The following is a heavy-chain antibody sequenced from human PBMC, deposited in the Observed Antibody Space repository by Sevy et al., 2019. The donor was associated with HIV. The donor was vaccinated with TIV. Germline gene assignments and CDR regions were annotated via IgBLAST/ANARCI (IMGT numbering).Heavy chain of an antibody. D-gene: IGHD4-17*01. V-gene: IGHV1-18*01. CDR2: INAYNGNT. CDR1: GYTFTSYG. CDR3: ARAADYGDYLTYNWFDP. Sequence: ASVKVSCKASGYTFTSYGISWVRQAPGQGLEWMGWINAYNGNTNYAQKLQGRVTMTTDTSTSTAYMELRSLRFDDTAVYYCARAADYGDYLTYNWFDPWGQGTLVTVSS. J-gene: IGHJ5*02.